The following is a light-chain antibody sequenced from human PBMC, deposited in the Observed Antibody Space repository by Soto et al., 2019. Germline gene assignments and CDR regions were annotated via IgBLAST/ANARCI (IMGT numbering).Light chain of an antibody. V-gene: IGLV7-46*01. CDR3: LLSYSGARV. J-gene: IGLJ3*02. CDR1: TGAVTSGHY. CDR2: DTS. Sequence: QTLVTQEPSLTVSPGGTVTLTCGSSTGAVTSGHYPYWFQQKPGQAPRTLISDTSNKHSWTPARFSGSLLGGKAALTLSGAQPEDEAEYYCLLSYSGARVFGGGTKVTVL.